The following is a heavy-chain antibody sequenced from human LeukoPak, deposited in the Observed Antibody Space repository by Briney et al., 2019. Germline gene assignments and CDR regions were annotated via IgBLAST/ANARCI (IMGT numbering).Heavy chain of an antibody. CDR2: IYHSGST. J-gene: IGHJ6*02. CDR3: ARAHGDYRRLDYYGMDV. Sequence: SGTLSLTCAVSGGSISSSNWWSWVRQPPGKGLEWIGEIYHSGSTNYNPSLKSRVTISVDKSKNQFSLKLSSVTAADTAVYYCARAHGDYRRLDYYGMDVWGQGTTVTVSS. V-gene: IGHV4-4*02. D-gene: IGHD4-17*01. CDR1: GGSISSSNW.